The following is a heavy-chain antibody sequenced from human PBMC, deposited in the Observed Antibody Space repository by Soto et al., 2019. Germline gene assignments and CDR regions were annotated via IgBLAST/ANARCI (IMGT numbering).Heavy chain of an antibody. Sequence: QVQLVQSGAEVKKPGSSVKVSCKASGGTFSSYAISWVRQAPGQGREWMGGIIPIFGTANYAQKFQGRGTITADESTGTAYMGLSSLRSEDTAVYYCARSSGYSGYDWRLWRGPFDYSGQGTLVTVS. CDR2: IIPIFGTA. J-gene: IGHJ4*02. D-gene: IGHD5-12*01. CDR3: ARSSGYSGYDWRLWRGPFDY. V-gene: IGHV1-69*01. CDR1: GGTFSSYA.